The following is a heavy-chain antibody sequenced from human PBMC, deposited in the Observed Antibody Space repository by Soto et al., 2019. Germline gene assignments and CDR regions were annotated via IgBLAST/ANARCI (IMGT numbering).Heavy chain of an antibody. J-gene: IGHJ6*02. CDR2: IKSKTDGGTT. CDR3: TTGLLVLVPAYYYYGMDG. V-gene: IGHV3-15*07. Sequence: PGGSLRLSCAASGFTFSNAWMNWVRQAPGKGLEWVGRIKSKTDGGTTDYAAPVKGRFTISRDDSKNTLYLQMNSLKTEDTAVYYCTTGLLVLVPAYYYYGMDGWGQGTTVTVSS. D-gene: IGHD2-2*01. CDR1: GFTFSNAW.